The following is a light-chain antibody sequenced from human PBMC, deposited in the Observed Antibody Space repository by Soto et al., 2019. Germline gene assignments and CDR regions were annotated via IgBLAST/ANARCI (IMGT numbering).Light chain of an antibody. J-gene: IGLJ3*02. Sequence: QSALTQPASVSGSPGQSITISCTGTSSDVGSCNCVSWYQQHPGKAPTLMIYEVNKRPSGISNRFSGSKSGNTASLTISGLQAEEEADYYCCSSVGSPNWVFGGVTKLTVL. CDR1: SSDVGSCNC. CDR3: CSSVGSPNWV. V-gene: IGLV2-23*02. CDR2: EVN.